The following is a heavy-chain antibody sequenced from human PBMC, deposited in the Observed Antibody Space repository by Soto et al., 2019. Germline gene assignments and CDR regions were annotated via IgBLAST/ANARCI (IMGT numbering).Heavy chain of an antibody. CDR2: IKQDGSEK. D-gene: IGHD2-8*01. CDR3: ARDERDCTNGVCYINFDY. Sequence: GGSLRLSCAASGFTFSSYWMSWVRQAPGKGLEWVANIKQDGSEKYYVDSVKGRFTISRDNAKNSLYLQMNSLRAEDTAVYYCARDERDCTNGVCYINFDYWGQGTLVTVSS. J-gene: IGHJ4*02. CDR1: GFTFSSYW. V-gene: IGHV3-7*01.